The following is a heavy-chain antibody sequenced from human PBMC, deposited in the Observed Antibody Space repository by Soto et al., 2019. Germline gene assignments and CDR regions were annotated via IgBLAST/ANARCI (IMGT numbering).Heavy chain of an antibody. J-gene: IGHJ4*02. Sequence: EVQLLESGGGLVQPGGSLRLSCAASGFTFSSYAMSWVRQAPGKGLEWVSVISGSGGSTYYADSVKGRFSISRDNSKNTLYLQVNSLRAQDTALYPCARLTSGWYLDYSGQGTLVTVSS. CDR3: ARLTSGWYLDY. CDR2: ISGSGGST. D-gene: IGHD6-19*01. CDR1: GFTFSSYA. V-gene: IGHV3-23*01.